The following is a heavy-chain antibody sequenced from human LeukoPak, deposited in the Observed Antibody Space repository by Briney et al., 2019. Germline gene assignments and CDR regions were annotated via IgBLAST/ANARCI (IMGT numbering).Heavy chain of an antibody. D-gene: IGHD6-6*01. V-gene: IGHV4-59*08. J-gene: IGHJ4*02. CDR3: ARHRAYSSSSPFDY. CDR2: IYYTGST. CDR1: GGSFSSLY. Sequence: SETLSLTCSVSGGSFSSLYWSWIRQPPGKGLEWIGYIYYTGSTNYNPSLKSRVTMFVDMSKNQFSLRLSSVTAADTAVYYCARHRAYSSSSPFDYWGQGTLVTVSS.